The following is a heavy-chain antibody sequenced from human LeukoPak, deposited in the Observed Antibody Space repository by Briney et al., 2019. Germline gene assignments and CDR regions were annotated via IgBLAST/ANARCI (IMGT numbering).Heavy chain of an antibody. J-gene: IGHJ4*02. Sequence: PSETLSLTCAVYGGSFSGYYWSWIRQPPGKGLEWIGEINHSGSTNYNPSLKSRVTISVDTSKNQFSLKLSSVTAADTAVYYCASGGIAAAKPYYFDYWGQGTLVTVSS. V-gene: IGHV4-34*01. CDR1: GGSFSGYY. CDR3: ASGGIAAAKPYYFDY. CDR2: INHSGST. D-gene: IGHD6-13*01.